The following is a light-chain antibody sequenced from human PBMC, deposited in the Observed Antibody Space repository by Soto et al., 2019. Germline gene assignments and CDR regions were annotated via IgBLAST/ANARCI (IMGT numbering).Light chain of an antibody. Sequence: IVLTQSPGTLSLSPGETATLSCRASESLSQHSISWYQQKPGQAPSLLIYGVSVRATGIPDRFSGSGSGTDLTLTIGGFEPEDFSVYFCQQFQGSLRKFAQGTKVDIK. CDR2: GVS. CDR3: QQFQGSLRK. V-gene: IGKV3-20*01. CDR1: ESLSQHS. J-gene: IGKJ1*01.